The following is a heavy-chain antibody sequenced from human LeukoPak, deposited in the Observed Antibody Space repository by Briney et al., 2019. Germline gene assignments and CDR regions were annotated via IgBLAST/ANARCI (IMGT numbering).Heavy chain of an antibody. J-gene: IGHJ4*02. D-gene: IGHD3-22*01. Sequence: GGSLRLSCAASGFTFDDYAMHWVRQAPGKGLEWVSGISWNSGSIGYADSVKGRFTISRDNAKNSLYLQMNSLRAEDTALYYCAKDIGPYYYDSSGSLSFWSTSFDYWGQGTLVTVSS. CDR1: GFTFDDYA. V-gene: IGHV3-9*01. CDR3: AKDIGPYYYDSSGSLSFWSTSFDY. CDR2: ISWNSGSI.